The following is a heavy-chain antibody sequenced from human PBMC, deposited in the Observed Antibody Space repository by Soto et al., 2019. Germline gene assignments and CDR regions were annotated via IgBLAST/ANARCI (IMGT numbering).Heavy chain of an antibody. J-gene: IGHJ4*01. V-gene: IGHV3-15*07. CDR2: IKSKGDGGTT. Sequence: GKGLEWVGRIKSKGDGGTTDFRAPVKDRFAISRDDSKNMVSLQINSLETEDTAVYYCNTDSRFSSIHVRFDYWGHGTRVTVSS. CDR3: NTDSRFSSIHVRFDY. D-gene: IGHD3-10*01.